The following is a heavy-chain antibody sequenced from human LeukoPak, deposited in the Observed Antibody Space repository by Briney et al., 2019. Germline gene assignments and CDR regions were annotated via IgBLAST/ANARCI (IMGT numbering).Heavy chain of an antibody. CDR1: GGSVNHGSYY. D-gene: IGHD6-19*01. V-gene: IGHV4-61*01. CDR2: VYYSGST. CDR3: ARGLLFDSGWYYFDY. Sequence: SGTLSLTCSVSGGSVNHGSYYWNWFRQPPGKGLEWIGNVYYSGSTNYNSSLKSRVTISLDTSKSQFSLKLTSVTAADTAMYYCARGLLFDSGWYYFDYWGQGTLVTVSP. J-gene: IGHJ4*02.